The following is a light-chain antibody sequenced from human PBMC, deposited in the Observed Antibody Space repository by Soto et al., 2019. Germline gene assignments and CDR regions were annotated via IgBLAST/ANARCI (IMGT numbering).Light chain of an antibody. CDR2: DAS. J-gene: IGKJ4*01. CDR3: QQRSNWPPST. V-gene: IGKV3-11*01. CDR1: QSFSGH. Sequence: EIVLTHSPDTLSLSPGERATLSCRASQSFSGHLAWYQQKPGQAPRLLIYDASNRATGIPARFSGSGSGTDFTLTISSLEPEDFAVYYCQQRSNWPPSTFGGGTKVDIK.